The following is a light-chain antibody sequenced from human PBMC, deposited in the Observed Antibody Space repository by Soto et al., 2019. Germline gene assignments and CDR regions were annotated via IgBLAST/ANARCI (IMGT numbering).Light chain of an antibody. CDR1: SSNIGAGYD. CDR2: ANS. J-gene: IGLJ3*02. CDR3: QAYDYSLTASV. Sequence: QSVLTQPPSVSGAPGQRVTISCSGSSSNIGAGYDVQWYRQFPGTAPKLIIYANSDRPSGVPDRFSGSKSGTSASLAITGLQAEDEADYYCQAYDYSLTASVFGGGTKLTVL. V-gene: IGLV1-40*01.